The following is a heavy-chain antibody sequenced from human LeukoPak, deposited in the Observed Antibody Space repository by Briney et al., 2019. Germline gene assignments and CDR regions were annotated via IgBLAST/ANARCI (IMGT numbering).Heavy chain of an antibody. Sequence: ASVKVSCKVSGYTLTELSMHWVRQAPGKGLEWMGGFDPEDGETIYAQKFQGRVTMTEDTSTDTAYTELSSLRSEDTAVYYCATDVRGYYDSSGYYSFDYWGQGTLVTVSS. J-gene: IGHJ4*02. CDR1: GYTLTELS. CDR2: FDPEDGET. D-gene: IGHD3-22*01. CDR3: ATDVRGYYDSSGYYSFDY. V-gene: IGHV1-24*01.